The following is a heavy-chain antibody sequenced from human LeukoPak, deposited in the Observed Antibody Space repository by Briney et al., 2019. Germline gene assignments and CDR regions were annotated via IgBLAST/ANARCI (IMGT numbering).Heavy chain of an antibody. CDR2: MNPNSGNT. Sequence: GASVKVSCKASGYTFTSYDINWVRQAPGQGLEWMGWMNPNSGNTGYAQKFQGRVTMTRNTSISTAYMELSSLRSEDTAVYYCARRNGYGSGSSWFDPWGQGTLVTVSS. J-gene: IGHJ5*02. D-gene: IGHD3-10*01. CDR3: ARRNGYGSGSSWFDP. V-gene: IGHV1-8*01. CDR1: GYTFTSYD.